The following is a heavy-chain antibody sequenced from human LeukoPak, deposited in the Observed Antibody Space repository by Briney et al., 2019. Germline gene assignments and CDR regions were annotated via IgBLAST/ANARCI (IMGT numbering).Heavy chain of an antibody. J-gene: IGHJ4*02. CDR2: IWYDGSNK. V-gene: IGHV3-33*08. CDR3: ARRRSGYDERIDY. Sequence: GGSLRLSCAASGFTFSSYSMNWVRQAPGKGLEWVAVIWYDGSNKYYADSVKGRFTISRDNSKNTLYLQMNSLRAEDTAVYYCARRRSGYDERIDYWGQGTLVTVSS. CDR1: GFTFSSYS. D-gene: IGHD5-12*01.